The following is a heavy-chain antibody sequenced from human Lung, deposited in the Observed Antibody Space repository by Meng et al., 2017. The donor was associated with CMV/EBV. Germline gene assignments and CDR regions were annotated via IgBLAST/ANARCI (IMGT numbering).Heavy chain of an antibody. J-gene: IGHJ4*02. D-gene: IGHD6-6*01. CDR3: APWIVSSSSGEGY. CDR1: GFTFSSYS. Sequence: ESXKISXAASGFTFSSYSMNWVRQAPGKGLEWVSSISSSSSYIYYADSVKGRFTISRDNAKNSLYLQMNSLRAEDTAVYYCAPWIVSSSSGEGYWGQGTXVTVAS. V-gene: IGHV3-21*01. CDR2: ISSSSSYI.